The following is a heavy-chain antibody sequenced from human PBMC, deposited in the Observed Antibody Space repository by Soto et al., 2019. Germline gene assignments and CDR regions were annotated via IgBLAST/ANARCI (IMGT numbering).Heavy chain of an antibody. CDR2: ISSYGGST. CDR1: GFIFSSYA. V-gene: IGHV3-64*01. J-gene: IGHJ4*02. Sequence: EVQLVESGGGLVQPGGSLRLSCAASGFIFSSYAMVWVRQAPGKGLEYVSVISSYGGSTYYANSVKGRFTISRDNAKNTVYLQMGSLKPEDMAVYYCARVVSGSGWYSRDYWGQGTLVTVSS. CDR3: ARVVSGSGWYSRDY. D-gene: IGHD6-19*01.